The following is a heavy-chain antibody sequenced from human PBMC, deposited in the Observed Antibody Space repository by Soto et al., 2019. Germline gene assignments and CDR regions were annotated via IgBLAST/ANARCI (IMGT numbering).Heavy chain of an antibody. CDR1: GFTFSDYY. CDR2: ISSSGSTI. CDR3: ALYSSPGYYYYYGMDV. D-gene: IGHD5-18*01. J-gene: IGHJ6*02. V-gene: IGHV3-11*01. Sequence: GGSLRLSCAASGFTFSDYYMSWIRQAPGKGLEWVSYISSSGSTIYYADSVKGRFTISRDNAKNSLYLQMNSLRAEDTAVYYCALYSSPGYYYYYGMDVWGHGTTVTVSS.